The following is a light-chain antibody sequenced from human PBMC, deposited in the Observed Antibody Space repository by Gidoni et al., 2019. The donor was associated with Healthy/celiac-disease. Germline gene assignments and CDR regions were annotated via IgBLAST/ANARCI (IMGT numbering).Light chain of an antibody. Sequence: SHVLTQPPSVSVAPGKTDRITCGGNNIGSKSVHWYQQKPGQAPVLVIYYDSDRPSGIPERFSGSNTGNTATLTISRVEAGDEADYYCQVWDSSSDHVVFGGGTKLTVL. CDR3: QVWDSSSDHVV. V-gene: IGLV3-21*04. CDR1: NIGSKS. CDR2: YDS. J-gene: IGLJ2*01.